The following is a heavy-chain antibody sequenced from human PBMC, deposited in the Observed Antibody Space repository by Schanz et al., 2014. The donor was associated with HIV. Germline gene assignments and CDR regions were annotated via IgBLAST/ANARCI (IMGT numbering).Heavy chain of an antibody. CDR2: IWYDGSNK. CDR3: ANTEYPYSSSSDYYYGMGV. CDR1: GFTFSSYG. Sequence: QVQLVESGGGVVQPGKSLRLSCVASGFTFSSYGMHWVRQAPGKGLEWVAVIWYDGSNKYYADSVKGRFTISKDNSKNTLYLQMNSLRAQDTAVYYCANTEYPYSSSSDYYYGMGVWGQGTTVTVSS. V-gene: IGHV3-33*06. J-gene: IGHJ6*02. D-gene: IGHD6-6*01.